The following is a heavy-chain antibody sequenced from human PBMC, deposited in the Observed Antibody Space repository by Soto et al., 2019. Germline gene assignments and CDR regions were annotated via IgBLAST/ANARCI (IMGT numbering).Heavy chain of an antibody. CDR1: GGSFSDYA. CDR2: IIPMLGIA. Sequence: QVQLVQSGAEVKKPGSSVKVSCQASGGSFSDYAISWVRQAPGQGLEWMGGIIPMLGIADNAQKFQGRVIITAGEYTSTVYMELSSLRSEDTAVYYCARDGDYYDSSGFQRDYHYYGMDVWGQGTTVTVAS. CDR3: ARDGDYYDSSGFQRDYHYYGMDV. J-gene: IGHJ6*02. V-gene: IGHV1-69*01. D-gene: IGHD3-22*01.